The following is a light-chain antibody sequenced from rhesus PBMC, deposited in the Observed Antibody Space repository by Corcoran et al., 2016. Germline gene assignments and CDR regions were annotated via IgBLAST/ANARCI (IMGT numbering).Light chain of an antibody. V-gene: IGKV1-22*01. Sequence: DIQLTQSPSSLSASVGDTVTITCRASPSISSWLEWYQQKPGKAPKLLIYKASTLQRGVPSRFRGSGSGTDFTLTISSLQTEDFATYYWLQYSRSPLTFGGGTKVEIK. CDR3: LQYSRSPLT. CDR1: PSISSW. CDR2: KAS. J-gene: IGKJ4*01.